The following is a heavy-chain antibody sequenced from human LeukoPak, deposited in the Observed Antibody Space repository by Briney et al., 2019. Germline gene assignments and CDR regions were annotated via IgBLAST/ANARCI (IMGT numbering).Heavy chain of an antibody. D-gene: IGHD3-9*01. V-gene: IGHV3-11*05. CDR3: ARAVYDILTGYRHNYFDY. Sequence: GGSLRLSCVASGFTFSEYYMSWIRQAPGKGLEWVSYISSSSSYTNYADSVKGRFTISRDNAKNSLYLQMNSLRAEDTAVYYCARAVYDILTGYRHNYFDYWGQGTLVTVSS. CDR1: GFTFSEYY. CDR2: ISSSSSYT. J-gene: IGHJ4*02.